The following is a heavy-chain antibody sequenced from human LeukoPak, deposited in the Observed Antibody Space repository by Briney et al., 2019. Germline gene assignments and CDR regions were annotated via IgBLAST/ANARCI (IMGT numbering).Heavy chain of an antibody. D-gene: IGHD1-26*01. Sequence: PSETLSLTCTVSGGSISSSSYYWGWIRQPPGKGLEWIGSIYYSGSTYYNPSLKGRVTISVDTSKNQFSLKLSSVTAADTAVYYCARRHRELLYWGQGTLVTVSS. J-gene: IGHJ4*02. CDR1: GGSISSSSYY. CDR2: IYYSGST. V-gene: IGHV4-39*01. CDR3: ARRHRELLY.